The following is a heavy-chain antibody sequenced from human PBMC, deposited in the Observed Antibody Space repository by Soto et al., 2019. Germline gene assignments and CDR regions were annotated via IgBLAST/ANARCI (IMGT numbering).Heavy chain of an antibody. Sequence: LRLSCEASGFTFTSDSMTWVRQAPGKGLEWVSSISSHGRDIFYADSVKGRFTISGDNAKDSLHLQMNSLTGEDSAVYYCARGAALAGKLDLWGQGTLVTVSS. CDR3: ARGAALAGKLDL. D-gene: IGHD6-19*01. V-gene: IGHV3-21*06. J-gene: IGHJ4*02. CDR1: GFTFTSDS. CDR2: ISSHGRDI.